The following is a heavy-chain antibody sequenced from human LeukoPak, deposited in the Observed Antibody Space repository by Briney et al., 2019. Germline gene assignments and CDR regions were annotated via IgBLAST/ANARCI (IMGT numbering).Heavy chain of an antibody. CDR1: GYTLTELS. CDR3: ATESPSLDYYGSSGFDY. D-gene: IGHD3-22*01. Sequence: ASVKVSCKVSGYTLTELSMHWVRQAPGKGLEWMGGFDPEDGETIYAQKFQGRVTMTEDTSTDTAYMELSSLRSEDTAVYYCATESPSLDYYGSSGFDYWGQGTLVTVSS. J-gene: IGHJ4*02. V-gene: IGHV1-24*01. CDR2: FDPEDGET.